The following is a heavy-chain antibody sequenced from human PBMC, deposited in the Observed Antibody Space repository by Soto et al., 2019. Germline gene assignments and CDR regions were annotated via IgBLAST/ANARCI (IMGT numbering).Heavy chain of an antibody. D-gene: IGHD2-15*01. CDR1: GGSISRYY. Sequence: QVQLQESGPGLVKPSETLSLTRSVSGGSISRYYWSWIRQPPGKGLEWIGYTYSTGSTNSNLSLKSRASISLDTSKPQSPLRLTSVTAADTAVYYCAGASGCSDGSCAFDPWGQGTLVTVSS. CDR2: TYSTGST. CDR3: AGASGCSDGSCAFDP. V-gene: IGHV4-59*01. J-gene: IGHJ5*02.